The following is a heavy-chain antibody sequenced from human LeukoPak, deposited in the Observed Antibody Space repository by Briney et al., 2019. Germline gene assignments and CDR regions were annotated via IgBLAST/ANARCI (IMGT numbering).Heavy chain of an antibody. V-gene: IGHV1-3*03. D-gene: IGHD6-6*01. CDR3: AKGRSSSSFSFDI. J-gene: IGHJ3*02. Sequence: ASVKVSYKASGYTFNSYAMHWVRQAPGQRLEWMGWINADNGNSKYSQEFQGRVTITRDTSANTAYMELNSLRSEDMAVYYCAKGRSSSSFSFDIWGQGTMVTVSS. CDR2: INADNGNS. CDR1: GYTFNSYA.